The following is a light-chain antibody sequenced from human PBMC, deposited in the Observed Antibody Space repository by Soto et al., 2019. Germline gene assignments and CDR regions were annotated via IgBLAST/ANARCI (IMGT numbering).Light chain of an antibody. CDR2: GAS. J-gene: IGKJ3*01. V-gene: IGKV3-15*01. CDR3: QQYDKWPLT. CDR1: QSISTN. Sequence: EIVMTQSPATLSVSTGERASLSCRASQSISTNLAWYQQKPGQAPRLLIYGASTRATGIPARFSGSGSGTEFTLTISSPQSEDFAVYYCQQYDKWPLTFGPGTKVD.